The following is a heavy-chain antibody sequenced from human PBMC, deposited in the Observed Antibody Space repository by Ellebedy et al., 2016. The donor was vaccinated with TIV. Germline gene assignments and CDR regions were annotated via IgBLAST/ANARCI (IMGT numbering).Heavy chain of an antibody. D-gene: IGHD2-2*01. V-gene: IGHV1-69*13. CDR2: IIPIFGTA. CDR3: ARDRDCSSTSCYPLDP. Sequence: SVKVSCXASGGTFSSYAISWVRQAPGQGLEWMGGIIPIFGTANYAQKFQGRVTITADESTSTAYMELSSLRSEDTAVYYCARDRDCSSTSCYPLDPWGQGTLVTVSS. CDR1: GGTFSSYA. J-gene: IGHJ5*02.